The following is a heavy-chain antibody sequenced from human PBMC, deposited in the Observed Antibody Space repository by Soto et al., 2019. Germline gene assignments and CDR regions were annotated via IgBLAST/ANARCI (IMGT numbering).Heavy chain of an antibody. Sequence: QITLMESGPTLVKPTQTLTLTCTFSGFSLSTGGVGVGWIRQPPGKALKWLALIYWDDDKRYSPSLRSRLTITKDTSKNQVVLTMTNMDPVDTATYYCTHSRCGGDCLQSYSSHYYYGMDVWGQGTTVTVSS. CDR2: IYWDDDK. V-gene: IGHV2-5*02. CDR1: GFSLSTGGVG. CDR3: THSRCGGDCLQSYSSHYYYGMDV. D-gene: IGHD2-21*02. J-gene: IGHJ6*02.